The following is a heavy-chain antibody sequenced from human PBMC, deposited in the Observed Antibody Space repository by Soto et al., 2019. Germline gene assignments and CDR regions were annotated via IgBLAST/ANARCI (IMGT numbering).Heavy chain of an antibody. J-gene: IGHJ6*02. Sequence: GGYLRLSCAASGFTFSDFYMSWVRQAPGKGLEWVAYISGTDPYMKYADAVRGRFTISRDNAKNSLYLQMNSLRDDDTAVYYCAIGSSVRGMNVWGQGTTVTVSS. D-gene: IGHD6-13*01. CDR1: GFTFSDFY. V-gene: IGHV3-11*06. CDR3: AIGSSVRGMNV. CDR2: ISGTDPYM.